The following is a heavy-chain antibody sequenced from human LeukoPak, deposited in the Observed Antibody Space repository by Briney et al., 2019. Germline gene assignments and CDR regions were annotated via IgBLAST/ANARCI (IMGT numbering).Heavy chain of an antibody. Sequence: SVKVSCKASGGTFSSYAISWVRQAPGQGLEWMGRIIPILGIANYAQKFQGRVTITADKSTSTAYMELNSLRAEDTAVYYCARDPVVVAAPAAWYFDLWGRGTLVTVSS. V-gene: IGHV1-69*04. J-gene: IGHJ2*01. CDR2: IIPILGIA. CDR1: GGTFSSYA. CDR3: ARDPVVVAAPAAWYFDL. D-gene: IGHD2-15*01.